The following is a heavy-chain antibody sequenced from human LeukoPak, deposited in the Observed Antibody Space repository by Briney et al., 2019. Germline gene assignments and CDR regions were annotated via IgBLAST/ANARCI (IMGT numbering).Heavy chain of an antibody. Sequence: GGSLSLSCAASGFTFSNYGMNWVRQPPGKGREWVSGISWNSGSIGYADSVKGRFTISRQNAKNSVFLQMNSLRADDTALYYCMSAPILGYWGQGALVTVSS. J-gene: IGHJ4*02. V-gene: IGHV3-20*04. CDR3: MSAPILGY. CDR2: ISWNSGSI. CDR1: GFTFSNYG.